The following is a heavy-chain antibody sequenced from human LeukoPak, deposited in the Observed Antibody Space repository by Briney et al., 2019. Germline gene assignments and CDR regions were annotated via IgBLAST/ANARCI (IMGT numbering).Heavy chain of an antibody. CDR3: ATGYATAAIFRLGY. D-gene: IGHD2-2*02. Sequence: ASVKVSCKVSGYTLTELSMHWVRQAPGKGREWVGGFDPEDGETIYAQKFQGRVTMTEDTSTDTAYMELSSLRSEDTAVYYCATGYATAAIFRLGYWGQGTLVTVSS. J-gene: IGHJ4*02. CDR2: FDPEDGET. V-gene: IGHV1-24*01. CDR1: GYTLTELS.